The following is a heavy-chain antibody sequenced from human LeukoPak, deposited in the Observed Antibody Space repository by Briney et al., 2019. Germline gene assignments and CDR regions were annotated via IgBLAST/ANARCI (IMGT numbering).Heavy chain of an antibody. CDR3: AREGFSSSSYYYYYMDV. D-gene: IGHD6-6*01. CDR1: GFTFSSCG. J-gene: IGHJ6*03. V-gene: IGHV3-21*01. CDR2: IGPTGTDR. Sequence: PGGSLGLSCAASGFTFSSCGFNWVRQAPGKGLEWVSSIGPTGTDRYYADSVRGRFTISRDNAKNSMYLQMDSLRDGDTAVYYCAREGFSSSSYYYYYMDVWGKGTTVTVSS.